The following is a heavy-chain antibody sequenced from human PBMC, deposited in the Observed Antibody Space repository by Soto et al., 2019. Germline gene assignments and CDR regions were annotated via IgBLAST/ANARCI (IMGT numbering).Heavy chain of an antibody. J-gene: IGHJ6*02. CDR3: ARGSGSGSHYFYYGMDV. D-gene: IGHD3-10*01. Sequence: QVQLQESGPGLVKPSQTLSLTCTVSGGSISSGEFYWNWIRQHPGKGLEWIGNTYYSGSTYYNPSLKSRLTISLDTSKNQISLKLSSVTAADTAVYYCARGSGSGSHYFYYGMDVWGQGTTVTVSS. CDR1: GGSISSGEFY. V-gene: IGHV4-31*03. CDR2: TYYSGST.